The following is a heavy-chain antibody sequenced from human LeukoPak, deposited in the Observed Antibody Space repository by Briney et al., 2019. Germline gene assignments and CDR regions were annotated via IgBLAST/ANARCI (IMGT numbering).Heavy chain of an antibody. CDR2: IYPGDSDT. J-gene: IGHJ4*02. D-gene: IGHD6-13*01. CDR3: ARVGEVRALGQQLHY. Sequence: GESLKISCKGSGYSFTSYWIGWVRQMPGKGLEWMGIIYPGDSDTRYSPSFQGQVTISADKSISTAYLQWSSLKASDTAMYYCARVGEVRALGQQLHYWGQGTLVTVSS. V-gene: IGHV5-51*01. CDR1: GYSFTSYW.